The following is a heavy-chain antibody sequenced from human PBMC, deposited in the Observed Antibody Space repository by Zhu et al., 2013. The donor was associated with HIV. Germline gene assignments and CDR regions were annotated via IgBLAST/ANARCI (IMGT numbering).Heavy chain of an antibody. Sequence: EVQLLESGGGLVQPGGSLTLSCAASGFTFTNFAMNWVRQAPGKGLEWVSGISGRGDSTYYADSVKGRFTISRDNSKNTLYLQMNSLRAEDTAVYYCAREFYDILTGYHYDDAFDIWGQGQWSPSLQ. V-gene: IGHV3-23*01. CDR2: ISGRGDST. D-gene: IGHD3-9*01. CDR3: AREFYDILTGYHYDDAFDI. J-gene: IGHJ3*02. CDR1: GFTFTNFA.